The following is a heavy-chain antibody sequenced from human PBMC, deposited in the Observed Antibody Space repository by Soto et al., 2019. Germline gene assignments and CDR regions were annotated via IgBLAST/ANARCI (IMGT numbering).Heavy chain of an antibody. CDR2: ISGSGAST. D-gene: IGHD6-13*01. CDR1: GFTFGSYG. Sequence: GGSLRLSCAASGFTFGSYGMSWVRQAPGKGLEWVSSISGSGASTYYADSVKGRFTISRDNSKNTLYLQMNSLRAEDTAVYYCAKLPSAAGVRAPDYWGQGTLVTVSA. CDR3: AKLPSAAGVRAPDY. J-gene: IGHJ4*02. V-gene: IGHV3-23*01.